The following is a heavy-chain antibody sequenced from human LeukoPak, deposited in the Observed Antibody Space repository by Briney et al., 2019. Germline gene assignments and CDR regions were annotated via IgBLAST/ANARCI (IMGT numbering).Heavy chain of an antibody. CDR3: ARVRDDYGDYDAFDI. CDR1: GGSISSYY. J-gene: IGHJ3*02. V-gene: IGHV4-59*01. D-gene: IGHD4-17*01. Sequence: SSETLSLTCTVSGGSISSYYWSWIRQPPGKGLEWIGYIYYSGSTNYNPSLKSRVTISVDTSKNQFSLKLSSVTAADTAVYYCARVRDDYGDYDAFDIWGQGTMVTVSS. CDR2: IYYSGST.